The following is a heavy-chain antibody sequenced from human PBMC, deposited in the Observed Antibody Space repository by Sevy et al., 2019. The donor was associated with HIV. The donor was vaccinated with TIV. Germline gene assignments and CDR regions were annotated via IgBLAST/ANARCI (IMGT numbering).Heavy chain of an antibody. CDR2: ISAYNGNT. CDR1: GCTFTSYG. Sequence: ASVKVSCKASGCTFTSYGISWVRQAPGQGLEWMGWISAYNGNTNYAPKLQGRVTMTTDTSTSTAYMELRSLRSDDTAVYYCARKAWQQPFDYWGQGTLVTVSS. D-gene: IGHD6-13*01. V-gene: IGHV1-18*01. CDR3: ARKAWQQPFDY. J-gene: IGHJ4*02.